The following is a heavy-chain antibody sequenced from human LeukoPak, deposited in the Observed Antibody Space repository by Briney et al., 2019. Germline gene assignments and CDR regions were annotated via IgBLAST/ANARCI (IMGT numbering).Heavy chain of an antibody. CDR1: GGSMRNSY. V-gene: IGHV4-4*07. CDR3: ARDFGQYCSGGSCYVGFDP. D-gene: IGHD2-15*01. CDR2: IFTTGST. J-gene: IGHJ5*02. Sequence: PSETLSLTCTVSGGSMRNSYWSWIRQPAGKGLEWVGRIFTTGSTNYNPSLKSRVTMSIDTSKNQFSLKLSSVTAADTAVYYCARDFGQYCSGGSCYVGFDPWGQGTLVTVSS.